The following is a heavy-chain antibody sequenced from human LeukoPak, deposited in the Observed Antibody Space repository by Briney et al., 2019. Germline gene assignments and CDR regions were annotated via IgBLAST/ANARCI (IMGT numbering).Heavy chain of an antibody. CDR1: GFTLNDYY. J-gene: IGHJ1*01. D-gene: IGHD3-3*01. Sequence: GGSLRLSCAGSGFTLNDYYVNCLRQAPGKGLEWISYISANSRTVNYADSVKGRFTMSRDYAKNSVFLEMTSLRGEDTGVYYCARVRNTIFWGQGILVTVSS. V-gene: IGHV3-11*01. CDR3: ARVRNTIF. CDR2: ISANSRTV.